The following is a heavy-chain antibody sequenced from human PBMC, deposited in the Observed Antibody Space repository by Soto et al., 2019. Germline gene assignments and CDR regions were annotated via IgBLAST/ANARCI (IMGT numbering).Heavy chain of an antibody. D-gene: IGHD5-18*01. CDR2: IKQDGSEK. V-gene: IGHV3-7*01. J-gene: IGHJ4*02. Sequence: EVQLVDSGGGLVQPGGSLRLSCVVSGFTFSTYWMTWVRQAPGKGLEWVANIKQDGSEKYYVDSVKGRFTISRDYAKSSLYLQMTSLRAEDTAVYYCARSGAGYGDRPIDFWGQGTPVTVSS. CDR3: ARSGAGYGDRPIDF. CDR1: GFTFSTYW.